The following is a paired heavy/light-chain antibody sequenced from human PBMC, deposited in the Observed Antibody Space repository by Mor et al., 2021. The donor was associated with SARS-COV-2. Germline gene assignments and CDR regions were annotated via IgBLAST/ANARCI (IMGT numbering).Light chain of an antibody. CDR3: QAWDNSVV. CDR1: DLGDKY. Sequence: SYELTQPPSVSVSLGQTASITCSGGDLGDKYVCWYQQRPGQSPVLVIYQSIKRPSGIPERFSGSSSGNTATLTISGTQAMDEADYYCQAWDNSVVFGGGTKLTVL. V-gene: IGLV3-1*01. CDR2: QSI. J-gene: IGLJ2*01.
Heavy chain of an antibody. D-gene: IGHD1-26*01. CDR2: LIPILNRA. CDR3: ARGPGGSYSDRGMDV. J-gene: IGHJ6*02. V-gene: IGHV1-69*04. Sequence: QVQLVQSGAEVKKPGSSVKVSCKASGGTFSNYAISWVRQAPGQGLEWMGGLIPILNRADYAQNFQDRVTISADKFTSTAYMELSSLRFQDTALYYCARGPGGSYSDRGMDVWGQGTTVTVSS. CDR1: GGTFSNYA.